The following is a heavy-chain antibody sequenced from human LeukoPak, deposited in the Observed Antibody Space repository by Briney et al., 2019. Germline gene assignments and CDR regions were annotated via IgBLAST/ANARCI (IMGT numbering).Heavy chain of an antibody. CDR3: ARDQLAYSGYDTLFAY. CDR2: ISYDGNFK. V-gene: IGHV3-30*04. J-gene: IGHJ4*02. CDR1: GFTFSSYA. Sequence: GGSLRLSCAASGFTFSSYALHWVRQAPGKGLEWVAVISYDGNFKYYADSVKGRITVSRDNSENTVSLQMNSLRPEDTAVYYCARDQLAYSGYDTLFAYWGQGTLVTVSS. D-gene: IGHD5-12*01.